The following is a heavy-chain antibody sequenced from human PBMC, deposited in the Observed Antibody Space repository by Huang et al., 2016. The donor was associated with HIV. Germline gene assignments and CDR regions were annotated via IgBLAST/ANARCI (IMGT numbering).Heavy chain of an antibody. V-gene: IGHV1-8*02. CDR2: MNPKSGNT. Sequence: QVQLLQSGAEVKKPGASVKISFKTSGYTFTNYDINWVRQATGQGLEWMGWMNPKSGNTGFAQKFQDRVSMTRTTSTTSAYMELSDLRSDDTAVYYCARGVRLYKNRDVPPNTSWGYYDYYMDAWGKGTTVTVS. CDR1: GYTFTNYD. D-gene: IGHD3-3*01. CDR3: ARGVRLYKNRDVPPNTSWGYYDYYMDA. J-gene: IGHJ6*03.